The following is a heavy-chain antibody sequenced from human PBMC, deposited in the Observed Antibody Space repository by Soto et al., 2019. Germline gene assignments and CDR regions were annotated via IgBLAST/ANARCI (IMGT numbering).Heavy chain of an antibody. D-gene: IGHD3-10*01. V-gene: IGHV4-34*01. Sequence: TLSLTCAVYGGSFSGYYCSWIRQPPGKGLEWIGEINHSGSTNYNPSLKSRVTISVDTSKNQFSLKLSSVTAADTAVYYCARTVRGVNYYYYGMDVWGQGTTVTVSS. CDR1: GGSFSGYY. CDR2: INHSGST. CDR3: ARTVRGVNYYYYGMDV. J-gene: IGHJ6*02.